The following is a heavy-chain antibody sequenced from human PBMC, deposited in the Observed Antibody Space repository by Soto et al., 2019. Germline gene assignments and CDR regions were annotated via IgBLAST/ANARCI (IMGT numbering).Heavy chain of an antibody. D-gene: IGHD3-16*02. CDR1: GFTFSYYY. V-gene: IGHV3-11*01. Sequence: GSLRLSCAASGFTFSYYYMSWIRQAPGKGLEWVSYISSSGSTIYYADSVKGRFTISRDNAKNSLYLQMNSLRAEDTAVYYCARHTFGGVIVGYYFDYWGQGTLVTVSS. CDR3: ARHTFGGVIVGYYFDY. J-gene: IGHJ4*02. CDR2: ISSSGSTI.